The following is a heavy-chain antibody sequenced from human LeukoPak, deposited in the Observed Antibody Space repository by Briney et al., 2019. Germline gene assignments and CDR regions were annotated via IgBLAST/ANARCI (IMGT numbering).Heavy chain of an antibody. CDR1: GFTFSSYS. CDR3: ARIQAEYGSGNGFDI. J-gene: IGHJ3*02. V-gene: IGHV3-48*04. CDR2: ISSSSRTI. Sequence: GGSLRLSCAASGFTFSSYSMNWVRQAPGKGLEWVSYISSSSRTIYYADSVKGRFTISRDNAKSSLYLQMNSLRAEDTAVYYCARIQAEYGSGNGFDIWGQGTMVTVSS. D-gene: IGHD3-10*01.